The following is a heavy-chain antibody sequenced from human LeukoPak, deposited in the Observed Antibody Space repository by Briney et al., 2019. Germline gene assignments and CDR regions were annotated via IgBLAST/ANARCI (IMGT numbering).Heavy chain of an antibody. CDR1: GFTFSSKS. D-gene: IGHD2-15*01. V-gene: IGHV3-21*01. CDR2: ISSSSSYI. Sequence: AGSLRLSCAASGFTFSSKSSNWVRQAPQKRMEWVSSISSSSSYIYYADSVKGRFTISRDNAKNSLYLQMNSLRAEDTAVYYCARDPSRYCSGGSCYGDYWGQGTLVTVSS. J-gene: IGHJ4*02. CDR3: ARDPSRYCSGGSCYGDY.